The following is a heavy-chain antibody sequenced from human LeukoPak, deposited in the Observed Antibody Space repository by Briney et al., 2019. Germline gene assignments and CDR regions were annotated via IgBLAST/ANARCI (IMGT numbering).Heavy chain of an antibody. D-gene: IGHD3-10*01. CDR1: GFTVSSNY. J-gene: IGHJ6*02. Sequence: GGSLRLSCAASGFTVSSNYMSWVRQAPGKGLEWVSVIYSGGSTYYADSVKGRFTISRDNSKNTLYLQMNSLRAEDTAVYYCARVRVMVRGSLLVQSGVTASVDYGMDVWGQGTTVTVSS. CDR2: IYSGGST. CDR3: ARVRVMVRGSLLVQSGVTASVDYGMDV. V-gene: IGHV3-53*01.